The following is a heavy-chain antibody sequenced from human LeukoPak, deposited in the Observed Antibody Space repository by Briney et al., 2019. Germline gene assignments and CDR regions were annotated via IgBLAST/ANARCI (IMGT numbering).Heavy chain of an antibody. D-gene: IGHD3-3*01. CDR1: GGTFISYA. CDR3: ARGDTIFGVVVGEYAFDI. Sequence: ASVKVSCKASGGTFISYAISWVRQAPGQGLEWMGGIIPIFGTANYAQKFQGRVTMTRNTSISTAYMELSSLRSEDTAVYYCARGDTIFGVVVGEYAFDIWGQGTMVTVSS. V-gene: IGHV1-69*05. CDR2: IIPIFGTA. J-gene: IGHJ3*02.